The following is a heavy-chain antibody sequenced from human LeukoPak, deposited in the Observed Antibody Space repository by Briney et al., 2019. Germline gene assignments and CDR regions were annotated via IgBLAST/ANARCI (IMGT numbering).Heavy chain of an antibody. V-gene: IGHV3-74*03. J-gene: IGHJ4*02. CDR1: GFTFSNYW. CDR3: ARGGSDTAMAHDY. D-gene: IGHD5-18*01. CDR2: IDNAGSIT. Sequence: QPGGSLRLSCAASGFTFSNYWIHWVRQAPGKGLVWVSRIDNAGSITTYADSVKGRFTISRDDAKNTLYLQLNSLRAEDTAVYFCARGGSDTAMAHDYWGQGTLVTVSS.